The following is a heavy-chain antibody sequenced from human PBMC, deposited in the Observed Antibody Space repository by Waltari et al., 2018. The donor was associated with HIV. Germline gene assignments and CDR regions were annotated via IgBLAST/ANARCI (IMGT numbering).Heavy chain of an antibody. V-gene: IGHV3-74*01. D-gene: IGHD3-10*02. CDR2: MNEDGNRI. J-gene: IGHJ4*02. Sequence: EVQLAESGGASVQPGGSLRLSCAASGLSISRYWMHWVRQTPGKGLVWGSRMNEDGNRIDYAGSVRGRFTIFRDSAKNTLFLQMNSLRDEDTAMYYCIRDMFGEYDYWGQGALVTVSS. CDR3: IRDMFGEYDY. CDR1: GLSISRYW.